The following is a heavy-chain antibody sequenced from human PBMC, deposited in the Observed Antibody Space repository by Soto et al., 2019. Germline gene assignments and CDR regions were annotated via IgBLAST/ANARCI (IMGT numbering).Heavy chain of an antibody. CDR2: INAGNGNT. J-gene: IGHJ4*02. CDR1: GYTFTSYA. CDR3: ARAPRAAVYSSSWYVY. V-gene: IGHV1-3*01. Sequence: GASVKVSCKASGYTFTSYAMHWVRQAPGQRLEWMGWINAGNGNTKYSQKFQGRVTITRDTSASTAYMELSSLRSEDTAVYYCARAPRAAVYSSSWYVYWGQGTPVTVSS. D-gene: IGHD6-13*01.